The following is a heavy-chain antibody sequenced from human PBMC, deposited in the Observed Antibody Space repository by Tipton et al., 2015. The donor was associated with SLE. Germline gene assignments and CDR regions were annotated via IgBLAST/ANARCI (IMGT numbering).Heavy chain of an antibody. J-gene: IGHJ1*01. Sequence: LTCAVYGGSFSGYYWSWVRQAPGKGLESVAYISSSGYAIYYADSVKGRFTISRDNANNSLYLQMNSLRAEDTAVYYCARDLYISGFWGQGTLVTVSS. V-gene: IGHV3-11*04. D-gene: IGHD6-19*01. CDR2: ISSSGYAI. CDR1: GGSFSGYY. CDR3: ARDLYISGF.